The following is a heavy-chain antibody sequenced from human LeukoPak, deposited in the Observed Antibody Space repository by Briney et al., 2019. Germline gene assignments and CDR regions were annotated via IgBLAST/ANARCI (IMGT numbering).Heavy chain of an antibody. CDR2: GYHSETT. D-gene: IGHD5-24*01. CDR3: ARGSRDGYNTFDY. CDR1: GGSISSSSYY. V-gene: IGHV4-39*01. Sequence: KPSETLSLTCTVSGGSISSSSYYWGWIRQSLGKGLEWIGSGYHSETTYYNPSLESRVSIFIDTSKNQFSLKLSSVTAADTAVYYCARGSRDGYNTFDYWGQGTLVTVSS. J-gene: IGHJ4*02.